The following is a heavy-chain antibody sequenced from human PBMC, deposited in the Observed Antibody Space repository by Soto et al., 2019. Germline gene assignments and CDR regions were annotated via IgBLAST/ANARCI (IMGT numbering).Heavy chain of an antibody. CDR2: IYHSGST. V-gene: IGHV4-4*02. J-gene: IGHJ5*02. CDR1: GGSISSSNW. Sequence: QVQLQESGPGLVKPSGTLSLTCAVSGGSISSSNWWSGVRQPPGKGLEWIGEIYHSGSTNYNPSLHRRVAITLENARTGISTKRGSVTSADTAVYYCGGFVRGFGEGEVRWFVRWGEGNLFTVSS. D-gene: IGHD3-10*01. CDR3: GGFVRGFGEGEVRWFVR.